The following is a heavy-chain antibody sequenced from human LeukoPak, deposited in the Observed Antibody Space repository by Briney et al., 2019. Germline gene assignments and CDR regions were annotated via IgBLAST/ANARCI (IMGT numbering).Heavy chain of an antibody. CDR2: ISWNSGSI. Sequence: PGGSLRLSCAASGFTFDDYAMHWVRQAPGKGLEWVSGISWNSGSIGYADSVKGRFTISRDNAKNTLYLQMNSLRAEDTAVYYCARDREQLAPYGWFDPWGQGTLVTVSS. CDR1: GFTFDDYA. V-gene: IGHV3-9*01. D-gene: IGHD6-13*01. CDR3: ARDREQLAPYGWFDP. J-gene: IGHJ5*02.